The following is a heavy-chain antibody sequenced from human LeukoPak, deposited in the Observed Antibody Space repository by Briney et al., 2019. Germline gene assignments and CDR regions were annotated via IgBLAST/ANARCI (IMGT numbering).Heavy chain of an antibody. CDR2: ISSNGGST. V-gene: IGHV3-64*01. CDR3: ARGLREGLDY. Sequence: GGSLRLSCAASEFTFSNYFMHWVRQAPGKGLEYIPTISSNGGSTFYANSVKGRFTISRDNSKNTLYLQMGILRADDMAVYYCARGLREGLDYWGQGTLVTVSS. D-gene: IGHD1-26*01. CDR1: EFTFSNYF. J-gene: IGHJ4*02.